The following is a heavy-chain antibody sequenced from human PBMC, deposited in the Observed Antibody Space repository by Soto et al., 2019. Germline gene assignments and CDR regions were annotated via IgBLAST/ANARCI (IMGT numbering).Heavy chain of an antibody. V-gene: IGHV4-61*01. Sequence: SEPLSLTCSVSGVSVSSGSYYWSWIRQPPGKGLEWIGYIYDSGSTNYNPSLKSRVTISVDTSKNQFSLRLTSVTAADTALYYGATGEKQGQVTGESYFGMDGWGKGTKVTLAS. D-gene: IGHD6-19*01. J-gene: IGHJ6*04. CDR1: GVSVSSGSYY. CDR3: ATGEKQGQVTGESYFGMDG. CDR2: IYDSGST.